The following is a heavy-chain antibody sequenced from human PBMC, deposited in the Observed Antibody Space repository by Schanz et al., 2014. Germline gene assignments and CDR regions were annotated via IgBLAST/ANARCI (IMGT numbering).Heavy chain of an antibody. Sequence: QVQLVESGGGVVQPGRSLRLSCATSGLNFDYYGMNWVRQAPGKGLEWVAVIWYNGSNKYYADSVRGRFTISRDNSKITLCLQMSSLRAEDTAVYYCARDGDFDYWGQGTLVTVSS. CDR3: ARDGDFDY. CDR2: IWYNGSNK. CDR1: GLNFDYYG. J-gene: IGHJ4*02. V-gene: IGHV3-33*01.